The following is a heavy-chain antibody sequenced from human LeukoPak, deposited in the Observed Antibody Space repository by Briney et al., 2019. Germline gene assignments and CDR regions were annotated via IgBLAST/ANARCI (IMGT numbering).Heavy chain of an antibody. CDR3: ARTTYYDSSDAFDI. CDR2: NSGAT. Sequence: SETLSLTCTVSGGSINSSTHFWGWIRQPPGEGLEWIGNNSGATYYNPSLKSRVTISVDTSKNQFSLKLSSVTAADTAVYYCARTTYYDSSDAFDIWGQGTMVTVSS. J-gene: IGHJ3*02. V-gene: IGHV4-39*07. D-gene: IGHD3-22*01. CDR1: GGSINSSTHF.